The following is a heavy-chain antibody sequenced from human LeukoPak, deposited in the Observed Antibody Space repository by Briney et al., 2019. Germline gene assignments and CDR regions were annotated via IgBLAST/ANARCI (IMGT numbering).Heavy chain of an antibody. CDR1: GFTFSNAW. CDR3: TTDEGLPGIAAA. V-gene: IGHV3-15*01. CDR2: IKSKTDGGTT. D-gene: IGHD6-13*01. J-gene: IGHJ4*02. Sequence: GGSLRLSCAASGFTFSNAWMSWVRQAPGKGLEWVGRIKSKTDGGTTDYAAPVKGRFTISRDDSKNTLYLQMNSLKTEDTAVYCCTTDEGLPGIAAAWGQGTLVTVSS.